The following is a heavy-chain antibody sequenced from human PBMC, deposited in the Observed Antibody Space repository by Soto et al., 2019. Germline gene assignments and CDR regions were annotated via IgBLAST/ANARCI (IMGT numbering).Heavy chain of an antibody. J-gene: IGHJ4*02. Sequence: QITLKESGPTLVKPTQTLTLTCTFSGFSLSTSGVGVGWIRQPPGKALEWLALIYWDDDKRYSPSLKSRLTITKDPSKNQVVLTMTNMDPVDTATYFCAHSGGYGSGHSPFDYWGQGTLVTVSS. V-gene: IGHV2-5*02. D-gene: IGHD3-10*01. CDR1: GFSLSTSGVG. CDR2: IYWDDDK. CDR3: AHSGGYGSGHSPFDY.